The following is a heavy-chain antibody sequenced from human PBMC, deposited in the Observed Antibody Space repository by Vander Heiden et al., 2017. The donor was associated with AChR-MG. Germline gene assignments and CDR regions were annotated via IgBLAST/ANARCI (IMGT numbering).Heavy chain of an antibody. CDR2: IYSGGTT. CDR3: ARGRGYSGYDFDYAFDI. Sequence: EMQLVETGGGLIQPGGSLRLSCAASGFTGSSNYMTWVRQAPGKGLEWVSVIYSGGTTYYADSVKGRFTISRDSSKSTLYLQMNSLRADDTAVYYCARGRGYSGYDFDYAFDIWGQGTMVTVSS. V-gene: IGHV3-53*02. CDR1: GFTGSSNY. J-gene: IGHJ3*02. D-gene: IGHD5-12*01.